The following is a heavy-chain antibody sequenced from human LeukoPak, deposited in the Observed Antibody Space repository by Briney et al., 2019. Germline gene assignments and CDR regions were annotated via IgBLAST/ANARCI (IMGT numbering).Heavy chain of an antibody. CDR1: GFTFSSYS. D-gene: IGHD5-12*01. Sequence: GGSLRLSCAASGFTFSSYSMNWVRQAPGKGLEWVSSISSSSSYIYYADSVKGRFTISRDNAKNSQYLQMNSLRAEDTAVYYCARENIVATILDYWGQGTLVTVSS. J-gene: IGHJ4*02. V-gene: IGHV3-21*01. CDR3: ARENIVATILDY. CDR2: ISSSSSYI.